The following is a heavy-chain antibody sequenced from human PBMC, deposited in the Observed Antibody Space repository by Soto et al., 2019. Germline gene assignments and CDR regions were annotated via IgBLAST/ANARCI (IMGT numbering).Heavy chain of an antibody. CDR3: AARITIFGVVIEAFDI. CDR2: TYYRSKWYN. CDR1: GDSVSSNSAA. Sequence: SQTLSLTCAISGDSVSSNSAAWNWIRQSPSRGLEWLGRTYYRSKWYNDYAVSVKSRITINPDTSKNQFSLQLNSATPEDTAVYYCAARITIFGVVIEAFDIWGQGTMVTVSS. V-gene: IGHV6-1*01. D-gene: IGHD3-3*01. J-gene: IGHJ3*02.